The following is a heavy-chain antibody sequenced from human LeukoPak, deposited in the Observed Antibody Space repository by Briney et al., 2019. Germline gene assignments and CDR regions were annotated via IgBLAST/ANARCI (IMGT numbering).Heavy chain of an antibody. CDR3: ARDYSSGWYYFDY. Sequence: PGGSLRLSCAASGFTFGPYSMNWVRQAPGKGLEWVSSIDSSSSSIYYANSVKCRFTISRDNAKNSLYLQMNSLRAEDTAVYYCARDYSSGWYYFDYWGQGTLVTVSS. J-gene: IGHJ4*02. V-gene: IGHV3-21*01. CDR2: IDSSSSSI. CDR1: GFTFGPYS. D-gene: IGHD6-19*01.